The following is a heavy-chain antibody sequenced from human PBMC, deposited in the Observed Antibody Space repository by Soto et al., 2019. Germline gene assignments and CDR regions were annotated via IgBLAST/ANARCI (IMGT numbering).Heavy chain of an antibody. D-gene: IGHD3-10*01. Sequence: GESLKISCKGSGYSFTSYWIGWVRQMPGKGLEWMGIIYPGDSDTRYSPSFQGQVTISADKSISTAYLQWSSLKASDTAMYYCARYGSPRNYYYGMDVWGQWTTVTVSS. CDR1: GYSFTSYW. J-gene: IGHJ6*02. CDR2: IYPGDSDT. V-gene: IGHV5-51*01. CDR3: ARYGSPRNYYYGMDV.